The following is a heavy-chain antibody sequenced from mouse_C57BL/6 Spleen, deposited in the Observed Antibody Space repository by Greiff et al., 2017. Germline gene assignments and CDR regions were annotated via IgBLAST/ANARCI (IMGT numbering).Heavy chain of an antibody. D-gene: IGHD2-12*01. CDR1: GFTFSDYG. CDR3: ARGEPIRGAMDY. J-gene: IGHJ4*01. V-gene: IGHV5-17*01. Sequence: EVKLMESGGGLVKPGGSLKLSCAASGFTFSDYGMHWVRQAPEKGLEWVAYISSGSSTIYYADTVKGRFTISRDNAKNTLFLQMTSLRSEDTAMYYCARGEPIRGAMDYWGQGTSVTVSS. CDR2: ISSGSSTI.